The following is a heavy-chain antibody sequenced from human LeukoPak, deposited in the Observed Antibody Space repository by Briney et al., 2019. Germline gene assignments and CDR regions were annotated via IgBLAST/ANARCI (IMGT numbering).Heavy chain of an antibody. Sequence: GGSLRLSCAASGFTFSSYSMNWVRQAPGKGLEWVSSISSSSSYIYYADSVKGRFTISRDNAKNTLYLQMNSLRAEDTAVYYCAKEPRYFGAYYFDYWGQGTLVTVSS. D-gene: IGHD3-9*01. CDR1: GFTFSSYS. V-gene: IGHV3-21*04. J-gene: IGHJ4*02. CDR2: ISSSSSYI. CDR3: AKEPRYFGAYYFDY.